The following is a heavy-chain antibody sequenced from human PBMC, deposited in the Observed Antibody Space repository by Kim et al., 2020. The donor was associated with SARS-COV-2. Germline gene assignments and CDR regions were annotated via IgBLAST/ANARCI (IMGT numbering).Heavy chain of an antibody. J-gene: IGHJ4*02. V-gene: IGHV1-3*01. CDR2: T. CDR3: ARDGGGAPADY. Sequence: TKYSQKFQGRVTITRDTSASTAYMELSSLRSGDTAVYYCARDGGGAPADYWGQGTLVTVSS. D-gene: IGHD3-16*01.